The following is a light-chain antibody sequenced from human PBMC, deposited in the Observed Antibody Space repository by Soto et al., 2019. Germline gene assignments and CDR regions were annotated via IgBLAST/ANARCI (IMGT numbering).Light chain of an antibody. CDR3: SSYTSSSTYV. V-gene: IGLV2-14*03. Sequence: QSALTQPASVSGSPGQSITISCTGTSSDVGRYNYVSWYQHHPGKAPKLMISDVSNRPSGVSNRFSGSKSGNTASLTISGLQAEDEADYYCSSYTSSSTYVFGTGTKLTVL. CDR2: DVS. J-gene: IGLJ1*01. CDR1: SSDVGRYNY.